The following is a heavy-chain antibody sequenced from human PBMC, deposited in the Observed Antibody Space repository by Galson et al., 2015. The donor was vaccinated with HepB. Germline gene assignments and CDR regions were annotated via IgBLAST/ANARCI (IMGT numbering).Heavy chain of an antibody. D-gene: IGHD3-10*01. V-gene: IGHV3-53*01. CDR2: IYSGGSR. CDR1: GFTVSSNY. J-gene: IGHJ6*02. CDR3: ARERGSMIRGVGAFGMDV. Sequence: SLRLSCAASGFTVSSNYMSWVRQAPGKGLEWVAVIYSGGSRYYADSVKGRFTISRDNSKNTLDLQMNSLRAEDTAVYYCARERGSMIRGVGAFGMDVWGQGTTVTVSS.